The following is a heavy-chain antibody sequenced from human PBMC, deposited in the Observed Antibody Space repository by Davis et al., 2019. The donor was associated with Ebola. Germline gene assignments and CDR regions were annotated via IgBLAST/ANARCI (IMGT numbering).Heavy chain of an antibody. CDR2: ISYDGSNE. D-gene: IGHD5-18*01. CDR1: GFTFSSYG. V-gene: IGHV3-30*18. CDR3: AKGRTNTPMVTMEFDY. J-gene: IGHJ4*02. Sequence: GESLKISCAASGFTFSSYGIHWVRQAPGKGLEWVAVISYDGSNEYYADSVKGRFTISRDNSKNTLYLQMYSLRVEDTAVYYCAKGRTNTPMVTMEFDYWGQGTLVTVSS.